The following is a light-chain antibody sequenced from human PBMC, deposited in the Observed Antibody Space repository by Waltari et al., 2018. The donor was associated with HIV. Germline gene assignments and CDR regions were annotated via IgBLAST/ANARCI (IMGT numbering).Light chain of an antibody. J-gene: IGKJ1*01. Sequence: ETVMTQSPATLSVSPGEGATLSCRASQSVSSNVAWYQQKPGQAPRLLIYGASTRATGVPDRFSGSGSGTEFTLTISSLQSEDFAVYYCQQYKNWWTFGQGTKVEIK. CDR3: QQYKNWWT. V-gene: IGKV3-15*01. CDR2: GAS. CDR1: QSVSSN.